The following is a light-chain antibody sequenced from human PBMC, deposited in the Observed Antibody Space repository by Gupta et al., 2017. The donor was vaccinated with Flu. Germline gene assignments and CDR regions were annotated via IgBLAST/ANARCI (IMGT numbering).Light chain of an antibody. CDR1: QGISSY. Sequence: AIRMTQSPSSFSASTGDRVTITCRASQGISSYLAWYQQKPGKAPKLLIYAASTLQSGVPSRFSGSGSGKDFTLTISGLQSEDFATYYGQQYYSYPRTFGQGTKVEIK. J-gene: IGKJ1*01. CDR2: AAS. CDR3: QQYYSYPRT. V-gene: IGKV1-8*01.